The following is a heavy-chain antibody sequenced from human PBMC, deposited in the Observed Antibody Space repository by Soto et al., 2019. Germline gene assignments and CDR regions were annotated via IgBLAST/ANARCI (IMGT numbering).Heavy chain of an antibody. Sequence: ASVKVSCKASGYTFTSYYMHWVRQAPGQGLEWMGIINPSGGSTSYAQKFQGRVTMTRDTSTSTVYMELSSLRSEDTAVYYCARGGIVVVPAANFRPMGDYWGQGTLVTVSS. D-gene: IGHD2-2*01. CDR1: GYTFTSYY. CDR3: ARGGIVVVPAANFRPMGDY. V-gene: IGHV1-46*01. J-gene: IGHJ4*02. CDR2: INPSGGST.